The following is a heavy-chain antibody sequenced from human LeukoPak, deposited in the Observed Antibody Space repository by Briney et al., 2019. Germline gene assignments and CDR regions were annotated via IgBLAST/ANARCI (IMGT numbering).Heavy chain of an antibody. Sequence: GGSLRLSCAASGFTFSSYAMHWVRQAPGKGLEWVAVISYGGSSKYYADSVKGRFTISKDNSKSTLYLQMNSLRAEDTAVYYCARGDYDVLTGCYLWGQGTLVTVSS. CDR1: GFTFSSYA. J-gene: IGHJ4*02. CDR2: ISYGGSSK. V-gene: IGHV3-30-3*01. D-gene: IGHD3-9*01. CDR3: ARGDYDVLTGCYL.